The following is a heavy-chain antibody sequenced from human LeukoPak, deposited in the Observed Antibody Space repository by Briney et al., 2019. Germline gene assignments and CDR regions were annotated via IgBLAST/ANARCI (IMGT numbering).Heavy chain of an antibody. CDR3: ARHQGSSWTFDY. Sequence: SETVSLTCTVSGGSLSSYYWSWLGQPAGQGLKWIGCIYYSGSTNYTPSLKRRLTISVDTSKNQFSLKLSSVTAADTAVYYCARHQGSSWTFDYWGQGTLVTVSS. V-gene: IGHV4-59*08. J-gene: IGHJ4*02. D-gene: IGHD6-13*01. CDR1: GGSLSSYY. CDR2: IYYSGST.